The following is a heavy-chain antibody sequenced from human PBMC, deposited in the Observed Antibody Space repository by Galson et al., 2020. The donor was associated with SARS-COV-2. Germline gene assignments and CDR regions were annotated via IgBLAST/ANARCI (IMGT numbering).Heavy chain of an antibody. CDR2: LIRNGDYT. V-gene: IGHV1-8*01. Sequence: ASVKVSCQTSGHTLTNYDINWVRQAAGQGLEWMGRLIRNGDYTAYSQSFQGRVTMTRDTATSTAYMELRSLTSEDTAVYYCARGNNGGSSNNYHYYLDVWGKGTLVSVSS. CDR1: GHTLTNYD. D-gene: IGHD2-2*01. J-gene: IGHJ6*03. CDR3: ARGNNGGSSNNYHYYLDV.